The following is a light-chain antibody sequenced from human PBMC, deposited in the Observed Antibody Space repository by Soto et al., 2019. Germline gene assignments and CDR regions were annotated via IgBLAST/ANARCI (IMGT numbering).Light chain of an antibody. J-gene: IGKJ2*01. CDR1: QSVNSD. CDR3: QQYNNWPPYT. CDR2: GAS. V-gene: IGKV3-15*01. Sequence: EIVQTQSPATRSVSPGNRATLSCRASQSVNSDLAWYQQKPGQAPRLLIYGASTRATGTPTRFSGSGSGTEFTLTISSLQSEDFAVYFCQQYNNWPPYTFGQGTKVDIK.